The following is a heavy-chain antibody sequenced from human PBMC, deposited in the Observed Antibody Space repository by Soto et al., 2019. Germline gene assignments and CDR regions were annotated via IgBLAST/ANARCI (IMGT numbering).Heavy chain of an antibody. Sequence: PGGSLRLSCAASGFTFSSYSMNWVRQAPGKGLEWVSYISSGSSTIYYADSVKGRFTISRDNSKNTLYLQMNSLRAEDTAVYYCAKDRLGYYDSRGYYYGMDVWGQGTTVTVSS. CDR1: GFTFSSYS. V-gene: IGHV3-48*01. CDR2: ISSGSSTI. CDR3: AKDRLGYYDSRGYYYGMDV. J-gene: IGHJ6*02. D-gene: IGHD3-22*01.